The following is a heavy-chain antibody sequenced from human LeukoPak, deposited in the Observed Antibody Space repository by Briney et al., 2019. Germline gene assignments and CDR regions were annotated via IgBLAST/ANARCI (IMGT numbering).Heavy chain of an antibody. J-gene: IGHJ4*02. CDR1: GYTFTSYG. CDR3: ARGNGAGSY. CDR2: ISANNGNT. V-gene: IGHV1-18*01. D-gene: IGHD4-17*01. Sequence: ASVKVSCKASGYTFTSYGISWARQAPGQGLEWMGWISANNGNTDYAQKVQGRVTMTTDTSTTTVYMELRSLRSDDTAVYYCARGNGAGSYWGQGTLVTVSS.